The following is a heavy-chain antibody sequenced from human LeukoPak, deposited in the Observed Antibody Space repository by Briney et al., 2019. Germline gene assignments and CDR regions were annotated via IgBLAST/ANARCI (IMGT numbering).Heavy chain of an antibody. V-gene: IGHV5-51*01. D-gene: IGHD2-2*01. Sequence: GESLKFCATGGVYSSSSYWIGWVRQLLGKGLELLGIIYPGGSDTTYSPSFQGQGIISADNSTSTTYLQWSSLKASDTAMYYCARSPLYCSSTSCYPNAFDIWGQGTMVTVSS. CDR1: VYSSSSYW. J-gene: IGHJ3*02. CDR2: IYPGGSDT. CDR3: ARSPLYCSSTSCYPNAFDI.